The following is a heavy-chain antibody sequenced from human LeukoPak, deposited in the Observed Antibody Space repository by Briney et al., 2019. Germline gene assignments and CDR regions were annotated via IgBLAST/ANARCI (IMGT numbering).Heavy chain of an antibody. D-gene: IGHD3-22*01. CDR3: ATHYYDSSGYYYPWDY. Sequence: GASVKVFCRASGGTFSSYAISWVRQAPGQGLEWMGRIIPIFGIANYAQKFQGRVTITADKSTSTAYMELSSLRSEDTAVYYCATHYYDSSGYYYPWDYWGQGTLVTVSS. CDR1: GGTFSSYA. V-gene: IGHV1-69*04. J-gene: IGHJ4*02. CDR2: IIPIFGIA.